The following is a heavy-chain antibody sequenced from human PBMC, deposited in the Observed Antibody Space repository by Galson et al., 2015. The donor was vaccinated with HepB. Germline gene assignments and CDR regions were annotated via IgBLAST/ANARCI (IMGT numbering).Heavy chain of an antibody. CDR3: ASEPLYFDSGTQGYYFDS. Sequence: SLRLSCAASGLRFSTYSMNWVRQAPGKGLEWVASIRGSSHNTYYAESVRGRFTISRDDAKKSLFLQMMGLRAEDTAVYYCASEPLYFDSGTQGYYFDSWGRETPVTVSS. D-gene: IGHD3-10*01. J-gene: IGHJ4*02. CDR2: IRGSSHNT. CDR1: GLRFSTYS. V-gene: IGHV3-21*01.